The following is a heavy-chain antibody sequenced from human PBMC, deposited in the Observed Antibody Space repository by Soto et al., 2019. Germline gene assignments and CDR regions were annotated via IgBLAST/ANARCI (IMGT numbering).Heavy chain of an antibody. CDR3: ASSVGATTINWFDP. Sequence: SETLSLTCAVYGGSFCGYYWSWIRQPPGKGLEWIGEINHSGSTNYNPSLKSRVTISVDTSKNQFSPKLSSVTAADTAVYYCASSVGATTINWFDPWGQGTLVTVSS. CDR2: INHSGST. D-gene: IGHD1-26*01. CDR1: GGSFCGYY. V-gene: IGHV4-34*01. J-gene: IGHJ5*02.